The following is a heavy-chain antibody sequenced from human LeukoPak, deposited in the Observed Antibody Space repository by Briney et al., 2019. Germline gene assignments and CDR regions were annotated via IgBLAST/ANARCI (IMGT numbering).Heavy chain of an antibody. CDR1: GGSISSYY. Sequence: PSETLSLTCTVSGGSISSYYWSWIRQPPGKGLEWIGYIYYSGSTNYNPSLKSRVTISVDTSKNQFSLQLSSVTAADTAVYYCARLNYYHGSGIDYWGQGTLVTVSS. CDR3: ARLNYYHGSGIDY. V-gene: IGHV4-59*08. J-gene: IGHJ4*02. D-gene: IGHD3-22*01. CDR2: IYYSGST.